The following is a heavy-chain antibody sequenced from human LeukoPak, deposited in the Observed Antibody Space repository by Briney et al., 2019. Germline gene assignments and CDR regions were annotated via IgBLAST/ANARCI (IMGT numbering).Heavy chain of an antibody. CDR2: TNDGSNK. CDR1: GFTFTSFG. CDR3: AIIYCSNNSCYDGRGWFDP. D-gene: IGHD2-2*01. V-gene: IGHV3-30*02. Sequence: GGSLRLSCAASGFTFTSFGMHWVRQAPGKGLEWVAFTNDGSNKYYTDSVKGRFTISRDNTKNSLYLQMNSLRAEDTAVYYCAIIYCSNNSCYDGRGWFDPWGQGTLVTVSS. J-gene: IGHJ5*02.